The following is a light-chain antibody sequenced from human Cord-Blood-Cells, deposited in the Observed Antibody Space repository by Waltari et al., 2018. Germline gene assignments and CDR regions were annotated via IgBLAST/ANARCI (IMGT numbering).Light chain of an antibody. J-gene: IGKJ1*01. V-gene: IGKV3-20*01. CDR1: QSVSSIY. CDR2: GAS. Sequence: EIVLTHSPGTLSLSPGERATLSCRASQSVSSIYLAWYQQKPGQAPRLLIYGASSRATGIPDRFSGSGSGTDFTLTISRLEPEDFAVYYCQQYGSSPTFGQGTKVEIK. CDR3: QQYGSSPT.